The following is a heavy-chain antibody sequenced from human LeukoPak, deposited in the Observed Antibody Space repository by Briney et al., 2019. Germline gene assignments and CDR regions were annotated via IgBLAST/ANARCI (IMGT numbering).Heavy chain of an antibody. CDR1: GFAFREYW. CDR2: INDDGTYN. V-gene: IGHV3-74*01. D-gene: IGHD3-3*01. Sequence: PGGSLRLSCAASGFAFREYWMHWVRQTPGTGLMWVARINDDGTYNDYADSVKGRFTVSRDNPENTLYLQMNTLRVEDTAIYYCAREIRIQGFLAFDFWGQGTPVTVSS. J-gene: IGHJ4*02. CDR3: AREIRIQGFLAFDF.